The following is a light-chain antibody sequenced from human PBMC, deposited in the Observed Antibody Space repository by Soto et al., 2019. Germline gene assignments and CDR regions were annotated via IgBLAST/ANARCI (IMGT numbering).Light chain of an antibody. CDR3: ATWDDSLNGVV. J-gene: IGLJ2*01. V-gene: IGLV1-36*01. CDR2: YDD. CDR1: SSNIGNNA. Sequence: QSVLTQPPSLSEAPRQRVTISCSGSSSNIGNNAVSWYQQFPGKAPKLLVYYDDLVPSGVSDRFSGSKSGTSASLAISGLQSEDEADYYCATWDDSLNGVVFGGGTKLTVL.